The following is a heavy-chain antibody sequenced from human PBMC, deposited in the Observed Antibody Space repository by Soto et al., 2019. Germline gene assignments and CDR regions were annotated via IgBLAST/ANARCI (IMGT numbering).Heavy chain of an antibody. CDR1: GGCIDSTDYS. D-gene: IGHD6-19*01. Sequence: SESMSLTCAVSGGCIDSTDYSLTWNRQPPGKGLEWIGYVSHRGTAYSIPSLKGRLTLSMDSSQTQFSLKLTSVTAADSAVYYCARIHWSQSSLDYWGRGILGTVSS. J-gene: IGHJ4*02. V-gene: IGHV4-30-2*01. CDR2: VSHRGTA. CDR3: ARIHWSQSSLDY.